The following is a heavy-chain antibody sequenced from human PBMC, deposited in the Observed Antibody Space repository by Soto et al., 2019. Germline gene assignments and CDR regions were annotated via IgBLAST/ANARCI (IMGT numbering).Heavy chain of an antibody. CDR2: INPNSGDT. J-gene: IGHJ4*02. V-gene: IGHV1-2*02. CDR1: GYSFNAYY. Sequence: QVQLVQSGAEVKKPGASVKVSCKASGYSFNAYYMEWVRQAPGQGLEWMGLINPNSGDTNYAQKFQGRVTMTRVTSISTAYMELSSLRSDDTAVYYCARGLSLDYWGRGTLVTVSS. CDR3: ARGLSLDY.